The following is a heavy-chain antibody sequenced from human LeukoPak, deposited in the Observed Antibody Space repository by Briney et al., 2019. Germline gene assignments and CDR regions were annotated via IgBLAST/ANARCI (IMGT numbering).Heavy chain of an antibody. CDR3: ARGRSGYDYGYGY. CDR2: ISSSSSYI. V-gene: IGHV3-21*01. D-gene: IGHD5-12*01. J-gene: IGHJ4*02. CDR1: GFTFSSYN. Sequence: GGSLRLSCAASGFTFSSYNMNWVRQAPGKGLEWVSSISSSSSYIYYADSVKGRFTISRDNAKNSLYLQMNSLRAEDTAVYYCARGRSGYDYGYGYWGQGTLVTVSS.